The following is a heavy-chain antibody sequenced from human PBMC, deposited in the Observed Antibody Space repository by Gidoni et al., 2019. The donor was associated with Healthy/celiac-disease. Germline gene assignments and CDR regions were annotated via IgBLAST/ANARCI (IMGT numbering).Heavy chain of an antibody. J-gene: IGHJ4*02. CDR2: IIPIFGTA. CDR1: GGTFSSFA. D-gene: IGHD2-8*01. CDR3: AREAQGANGDYFDY. V-gene: IGHV1-69*06. Sequence: VQLVQSGAEVKKPVSSVKVSCKTSGGTFSSFAISWVRQAPGHGLVWMGGIIPIFGTANYAQKFQGRVTITADKSTTTAYMELTSLRSEDTAVYYCAREAQGANGDYFDYWGQGTLVTVSS.